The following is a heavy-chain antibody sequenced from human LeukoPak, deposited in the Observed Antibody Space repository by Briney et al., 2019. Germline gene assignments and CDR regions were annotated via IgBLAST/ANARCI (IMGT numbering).Heavy chain of an antibody. D-gene: IGHD3-10*01. CDR2: IYPGDSDN. V-gene: IGHV5-51*01. J-gene: IGHJ4*02. CDR1: GYIFTTNW. CDR3: ANPATSSRSGFDY. Sequence: GESLNISRQGSGYIFTTNWIAWERQMPGQGLEWMGIIYPGDSDNRYSPSFQGQVTISADKSITSAYLQWGSLKASDTAMYYCANPATSSRSGFDYWGQGTLVTVSS.